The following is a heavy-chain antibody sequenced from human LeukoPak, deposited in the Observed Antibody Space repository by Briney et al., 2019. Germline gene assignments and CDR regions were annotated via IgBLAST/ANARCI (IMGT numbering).Heavy chain of an antibody. CDR1: GYTFTSYD. D-gene: IGHD6-13*01. V-gene: IGHV1-8*01. CDR2: MNPNSGNT. J-gene: IGHJ6*02. Sequence: ASVKVSCKASGYTFTSYDINRVRQATGQGLEWMGWMNPNSGNTGYAQKFQGRVTMTRNTSISTAYMELSSLRSEDTAAYYCARGGYSSSWYDYYYGMDVWGQGTTVTVSS. CDR3: ARGGYSSSWYDYYYGMDV.